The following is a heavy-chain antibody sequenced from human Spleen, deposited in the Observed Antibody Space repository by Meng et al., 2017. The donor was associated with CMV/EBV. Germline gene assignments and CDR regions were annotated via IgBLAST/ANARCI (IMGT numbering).Heavy chain of an antibody. J-gene: IGHJ3*02. V-gene: IGHV3-49*04. CDR2: IRSKAYGGTT. D-gene: IGHD2-2*02. CDR1: GFTFGHYA. CDR3: TRDCSSTGCYSEDSFDI. Sequence: GESLKISCKASGFTFGHYAMTWVRQAPGKGLEWVGFIRSKAYGGTTQYAASVKDRFTISRDDSNSIAYLQMNSLKTADTAVYYCTRDCSSTGCYSEDSFDIWGQGTRVTVSS.